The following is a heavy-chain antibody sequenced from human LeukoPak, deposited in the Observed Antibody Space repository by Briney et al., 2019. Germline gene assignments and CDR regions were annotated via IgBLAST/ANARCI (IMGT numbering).Heavy chain of an antibody. CDR2: ISDSGDNT. J-gene: IGHJ4*02. Sequence: GGSLRLSCAASGFTFSSCAMSWVRQAPGKGLEWVAGISDSGDNTYYADSVKGRFTISRDNSKNTLFLQMSSLRAEDTAVYYCARGYYYDTSGYSLPLDYWGQGTLLTVSS. V-gene: IGHV3-23*01. CDR1: GFTFSSCA. CDR3: ARGYYYDTSGYSLPLDY. D-gene: IGHD3-22*01.